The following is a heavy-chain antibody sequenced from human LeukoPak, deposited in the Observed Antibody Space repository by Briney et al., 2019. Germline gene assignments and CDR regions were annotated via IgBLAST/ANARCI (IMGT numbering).Heavy chain of an antibody. CDR1: GFTFSSYG. CDR2: IRYDGSNK. D-gene: IGHD3-10*01. J-gene: IGHJ4*02. CDR3: AKDYYGSGSYYDY. V-gene: IGHV3-30*02. Sequence: GGSLRLSCAASGFTFSSYGMHWVRQAPGKGLEWVAFIRYDGSNKYYAASVKGRFTISRDNSKNTLYLQMNSLRAEDTAVYYCAKDYYGSGSYYDYWGQGTLVTVSS.